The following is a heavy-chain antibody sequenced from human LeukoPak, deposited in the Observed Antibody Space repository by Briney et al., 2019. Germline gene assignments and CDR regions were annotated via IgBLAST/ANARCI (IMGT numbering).Heavy chain of an antibody. J-gene: IGHJ3*02. CDR3: ARPHHAGITMVRGVIIAGDAFDI. CDR2: INPSGGST. Sequence: ASVKVSCKASGYTFTSYYMHWVRQAPGQGLEWMGIINPSGGSTSYAQKFQGRVTMTRDMSTSTVYMELSSLRSEDTAVYYCARPHHAGITMVRGVIIAGDAFDIWGQGTMVTVSS. D-gene: IGHD3-10*01. CDR1: GYTFTSYY. V-gene: IGHV1-46*01.